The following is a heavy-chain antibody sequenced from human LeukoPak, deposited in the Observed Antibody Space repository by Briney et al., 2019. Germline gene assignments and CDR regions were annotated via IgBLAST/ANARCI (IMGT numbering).Heavy chain of an antibody. J-gene: IGHJ4*02. V-gene: IGHV3-53*01. CDR1: GFTVSSNY. CDR2: IYSGGST. Sequence: PGGSLRLSCAASGFTVSSNYMSWVRQAPGKGLEWVSVIYSGGSTYYADSVKGRFTISRDNSKNTLYLQMNSLRAEDTAAYYCARGGSYGTAGPKFDYWGQGTLVTVSS. CDR3: ARGGSYGTAGPKFDY. D-gene: IGHD2-8*02.